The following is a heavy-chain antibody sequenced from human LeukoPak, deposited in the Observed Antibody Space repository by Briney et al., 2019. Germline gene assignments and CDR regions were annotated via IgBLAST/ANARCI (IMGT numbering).Heavy chain of an antibody. CDR3: ARDGYTGYDRRGFAYY. V-gene: IGHV3-21*01. Sequence: GGSLRLSCVGSGFSLSTYGMNWVRQAPGKGLEWVSSIGATSGFTYYAGSAKGRFIFSRDNAKNSVYLQMNGLRVEDTAVYYCARDGYTGYDRRGFAYYWGQGTLLTVSS. CDR2: IGATSGFT. CDR1: GFSLSTYG. D-gene: IGHD5-12*01. J-gene: IGHJ4*02.